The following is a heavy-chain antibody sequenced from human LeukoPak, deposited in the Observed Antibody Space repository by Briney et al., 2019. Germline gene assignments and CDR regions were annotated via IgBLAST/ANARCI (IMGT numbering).Heavy chain of an antibody. V-gene: IGHV3-48*01. D-gene: IGHD6-6*01. Sequence: GGSLRLSCAASGFIFSPYNMNWVRQAPGKGLEWVSFISSGSTTMYYADSVKGRFTISRDNSKNTLYLQMNSLRAEDTAVYYCAKGRGSSIAARPGAFDIWGQGTMVTVSS. CDR1: GFIFSPYN. J-gene: IGHJ3*02. CDR3: AKGRGSSIAARPGAFDI. CDR2: ISSGSTTM.